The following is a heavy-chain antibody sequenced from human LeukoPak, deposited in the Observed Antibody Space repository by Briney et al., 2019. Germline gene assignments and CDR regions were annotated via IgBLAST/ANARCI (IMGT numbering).Heavy chain of an antibody. V-gene: IGHV1-2*02. J-gene: IGHJ6*02. Sequence: ASVKVSCRASGYTFTAYYMHWVRQAPGQGLEWMGWINPNSGGTNYAQKFEGRVTMTRDTPISTAYMELSRLRSDDTAVYYCARVSSDDSSGYYSYYYYYGMDVWGQGTTVTVSS. CDR2: INPNSGGT. CDR1: GYTFTAYY. CDR3: ARVSSDDSSGYYSYYYYYGMDV. D-gene: IGHD3-22*01.